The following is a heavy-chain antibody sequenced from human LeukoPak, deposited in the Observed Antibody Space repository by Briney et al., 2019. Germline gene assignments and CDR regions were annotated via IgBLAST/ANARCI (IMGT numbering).Heavy chain of an antibody. D-gene: IGHD3-22*01. CDR1: GLIFSDYH. CDR3: ARHVVAVGFDY. Sequence: GGSLRLSCAASGLIFSDYHMDWVRQAPGKGLEWVSSITSSSSYIYYADSVKGRFTISRDNAKNSLYLHMNSLRAEDTAVYYCARHVVAVGFDYWGQGTLVTVSS. J-gene: IGHJ4*02. V-gene: IGHV3-21*01. CDR2: ITSSSSYI.